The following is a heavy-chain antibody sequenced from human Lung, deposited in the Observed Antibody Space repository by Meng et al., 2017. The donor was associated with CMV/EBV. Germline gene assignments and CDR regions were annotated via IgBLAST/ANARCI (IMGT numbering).Heavy chain of an antibody. J-gene: IGHJ2*01. CDR1: GGSISSSSYY. CDR3: ASPLGILGIVDL. Sequence: LPGSGPGLVKPSETLSLTRTVSGGSISSSSYYWGWIRQPPGKGLEWIGSIYYSGSTYYNPSLKSRVTISVDTSKNQFSLKLSSVTAADTAVYYCASPLGILGIVDLWGRGTLVTVSS. D-gene: IGHD7-27*01. V-gene: IGHV4-39*01. CDR2: IYYSGST.